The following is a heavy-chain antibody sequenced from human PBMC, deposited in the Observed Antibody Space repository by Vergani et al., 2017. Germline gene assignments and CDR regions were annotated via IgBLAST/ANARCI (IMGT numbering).Heavy chain of an antibody. J-gene: IGHJ4*02. D-gene: IGHD3-9*01. Sequence: VQLVESGAEVKKPGASVKVSCKASGYTFTGYYMHWVRQAPGQGLEWMGWINPNSGGTNYAQKFQGRVTMTRDTSISTAYMELSRLRSDDTAVYYCARILTGYYSFFDYWGQGTLVTVSS. CDR3: ARILTGYYSFFDY. CDR2: INPNSGGT. V-gene: IGHV1-2*02. CDR1: GYTFTGYY.